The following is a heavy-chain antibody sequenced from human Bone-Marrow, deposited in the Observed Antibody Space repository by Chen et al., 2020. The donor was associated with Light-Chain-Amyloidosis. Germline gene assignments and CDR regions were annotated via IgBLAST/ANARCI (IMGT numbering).Heavy chain of an antibody. J-gene: IGHJ6*02. CDR2: ITPIFGRA. D-gene: IGHD1-1*01. V-gene: IGHV1-69*01. CDR3: AREYNWNGYFYGLDV. Sequence: QVQLIQSGAEVKKPGSSVKVSCKASGGTFSTCAISWVRQAPGQGFEWMGGITPIFGRANYAQNFQGRVTITADESTRTAYMELKGLRFEDTAVYYCAREYNWNGYFYGLDVWGQGTTVIVSS. CDR1: GGTFSTCA.